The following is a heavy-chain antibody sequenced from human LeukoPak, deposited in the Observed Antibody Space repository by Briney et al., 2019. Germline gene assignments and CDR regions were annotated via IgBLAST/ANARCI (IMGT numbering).Heavy chain of an antibody. D-gene: IGHD6-13*01. CDR1: GFTFSSFN. CDR2: ISSGRTYT. J-gene: IGHJ4*02. CDR3: ARGDRSAVFDY. Sequence: GGSLRLSCAASGFTFSSFNMNWVRQAPGKGLEWVSSISSGRTYTYYADSVKGRFTISRENTKNSLFLQMNSLRAEDTAIYYRARGDRSAVFDYWGQGSLVTVSS. V-gene: IGHV3-21*01.